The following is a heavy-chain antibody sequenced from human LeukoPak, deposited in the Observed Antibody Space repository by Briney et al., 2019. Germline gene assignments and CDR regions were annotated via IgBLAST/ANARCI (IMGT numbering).Heavy chain of an antibody. CDR1: GFTFSSYA. Sequence: GSSLRLSCAASGFTFSSYAMHWVRQAPGKGLEWVAVISYDGSNKYYADSVKGRFTISRDNSKNTLYLQMNSLRAEDTAVYYCARASSSWYSDYWGQGTLVTVSS. J-gene: IGHJ4*02. V-gene: IGHV3-30*04. CDR3: ARASSSWYSDY. CDR2: ISYDGSNK. D-gene: IGHD6-13*01.